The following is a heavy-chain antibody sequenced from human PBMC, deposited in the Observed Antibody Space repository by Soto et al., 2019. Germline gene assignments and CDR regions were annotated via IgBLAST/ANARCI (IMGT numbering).Heavy chain of an antibody. CDR3: ARAPVAGIWFAP. Sequence: QVQLVQSGAEVKKPGASVKVSCKASGYTFTSYGISWVRQAPGQGLEWMGWINSYNGNTNYAQKLQGRVTMTPDTSTSTAYRELRSLRSDDTAVYSCARAPVAGIWFAPWGPGPLVTVSS. J-gene: IGHJ5*02. CDR2: INSYNGNT. D-gene: IGHD6-13*01. V-gene: IGHV1-18*01. CDR1: GYTFTSYG.